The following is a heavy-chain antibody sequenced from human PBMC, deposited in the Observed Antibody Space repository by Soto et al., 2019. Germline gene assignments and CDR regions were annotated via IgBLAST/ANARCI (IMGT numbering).Heavy chain of an antibody. CDR3: ARSPVARSWFDP. Sequence: ASVKVSCKASGGTFSSYTISWVRQAPGQGLEWMGWISAYNGNTNYAQKLQGRVTMTTDTSTSTAYMELRSLRSDDTAVYYCARSPVARSWFDPWGQGTLVTVSS. V-gene: IGHV1-18*01. D-gene: IGHD4-17*01. CDR2: ISAYNGNT. CDR1: GGTFSSYT. J-gene: IGHJ5*02.